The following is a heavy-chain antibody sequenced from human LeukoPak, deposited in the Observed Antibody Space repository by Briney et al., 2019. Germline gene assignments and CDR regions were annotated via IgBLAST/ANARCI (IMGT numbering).Heavy chain of an antibody. V-gene: IGHV4-59*01. D-gene: IGHD6-13*01. Sequence: SETLSLTCAVYGGSLSGYYWSWIRQPPGKGLEWIGYIYYSGSTNYNPSLKSRVTISVDTSKNQFSLKLSSVTAADTAVYYCASSWGSSWYFFDYWGQGTLVTVSS. CDR2: IYYSGST. CDR1: GGSLSGYY. CDR3: ASSWGSSWYFFDY. J-gene: IGHJ4*02.